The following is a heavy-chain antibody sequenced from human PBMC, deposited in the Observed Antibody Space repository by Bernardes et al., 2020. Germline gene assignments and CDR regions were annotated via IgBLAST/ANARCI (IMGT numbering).Heavy chain of an antibody. CDR2: ISSSSSYI. CDR3: ERDSAMVQGGDWFDP. Sequence: GGSLRLSCAASGFTFSSYSMNWVRQAPGKGLEWVSSISSSSSYIYYADSVKGRFTISRDNAKNSLYLQMNSLRAEDTAVYYCERDSAMVQGGDWFDPWGQGTLVTVSS. D-gene: IGHD3-10*01. V-gene: IGHV3-21*01. J-gene: IGHJ5*02. CDR1: GFTFSSYS.